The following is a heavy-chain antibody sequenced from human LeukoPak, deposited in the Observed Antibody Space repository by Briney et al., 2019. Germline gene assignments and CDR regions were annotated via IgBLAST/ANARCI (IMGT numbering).Heavy chain of an antibody. D-gene: IGHD6-13*01. V-gene: IGHV3-64D*06. J-gene: IGHJ4*02. CDR3: VGFRATAGLY. CDR2: ITSNGGSA. CDR1: GFTFSSYA. Sequence: LPGGSLRLSCSASGFTFSSYAMYWVRQAPGKGLEYVSAITSNGGSAYYADPVKGRFTISRDNSRNTLYLQMSSLRAEDTAVYYCVGFRATAGLYWGQGTLVTVSS.